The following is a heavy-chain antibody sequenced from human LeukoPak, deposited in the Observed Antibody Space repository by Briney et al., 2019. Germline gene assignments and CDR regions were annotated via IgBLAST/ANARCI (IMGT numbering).Heavy chain of an antibody. J-gene: IGHJ4*02. Sequence: ASVKVSCKASGGTFSSYAISWVRQAPGQGLEWMGGIIPIFGTANYAQKFQGRVTITTDESTSTAYMELSSLRSEDTAVYYCARASRYCSSTSCYNLFDYWGQGTLVTVSS. D-gene: IGHD2-2*02. CDR2: IIPIFGTA. CDR1: GGTFSSYA. V-gene: IGHV1-69*05. CDR3: ARASRYCSSTSCYNLFDY.